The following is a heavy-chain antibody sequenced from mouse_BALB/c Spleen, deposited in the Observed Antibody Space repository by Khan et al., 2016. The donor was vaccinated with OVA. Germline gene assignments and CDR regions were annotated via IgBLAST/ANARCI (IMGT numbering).Heavy chain of an antibody. J-gene: IGHJ2*01. D-gene: IGHD2-5*01. CDR3: ARQYSNSFFEY. V-gene: IGHV5-6*01. CDR1: GFTFSSFG. CDR2: ISSGGSYT. Sequence: EVKLVESGGDLVKPGGSLKLSCAASGFTFSSFGMSWIRQTPDKRLEWVATISSGGSYTYYPDSVKGRFTISRDNAKNTLYLQMSSLKSEDTGMYYCARQYSNSFFEYWGQGTTLTVAS.